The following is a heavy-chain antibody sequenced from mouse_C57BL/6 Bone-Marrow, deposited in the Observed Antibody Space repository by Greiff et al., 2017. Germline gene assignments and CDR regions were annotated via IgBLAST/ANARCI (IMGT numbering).Heavy chain of an antibody. CDR1: GFTFSDYG. CDR2: ISSGSSTI. CDR3: ARQAGITTVVATDY. D-gene: IGHD1-1*01. J-gene: IGHJ2*01. V-gene: IGHV5-17*01. Sequence: EVHLVESGGGLVKPGGSLKLSCAASGFTFSDYGMHWVRQAPEKGLEWVAYISSGSSTIYYADTVKGRFSISRDNAKNTLFLQMTSLRSEDTAMYYCARQAGITTVVATDYWGQGTTLTGSS.